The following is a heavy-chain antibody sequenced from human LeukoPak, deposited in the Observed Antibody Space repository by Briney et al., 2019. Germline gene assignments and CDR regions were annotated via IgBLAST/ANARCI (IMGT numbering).Heavy chain of an antibody. CDR2: INHSGST. J-gene: IGHJ5*02. D-gene: IGHD3-22*01. CDR3: ARVRARITMIVVVTDNWFDP. V-gene: IGHV4-34*01. CDR1: GGSFSGYY. Sequence: SETLSLTCAVYGGSFSGYYWSWIRQPPGKGLEWIGEINHSGSTNYNPSLKSRVTISVDTSRNQFSLKLSSVTAADTAVYYCARVRARITMIVVVTDNWFDPWGQGTLVTVSS.